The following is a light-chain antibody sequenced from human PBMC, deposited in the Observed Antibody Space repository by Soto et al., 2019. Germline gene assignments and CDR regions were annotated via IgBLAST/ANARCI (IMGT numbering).Light chain of an antibody. V-gene: IGKV3D-15*01. CDR3: QQYNTWPPFT. CDR1: QSVTSN. Sequence: TQSPGTLSLSPGERATLSCRASQSVTSNLAWYQQKPGQAPRLLIYATSARATGIPARFSGSGSGTEFTLTISSLQSEDFAVYYCQQYNTWPPFTFGQVTRLEI. CDR2: ATS. J-gene: IGKJ5*01.